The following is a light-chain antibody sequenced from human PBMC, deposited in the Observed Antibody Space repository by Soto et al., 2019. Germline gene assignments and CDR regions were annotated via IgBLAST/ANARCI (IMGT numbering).Light chain of an antibody. CDR2: DVS. V-gene: IGLV2-14*03. Sequence: QSALTQPASVSGSPGQSITISCTGTSSDVGGSNYVSWYQQHPGKAPKLIIFDVSHRPSGFSNRFSGSKSGNTASLTISGLQAEDEADYYCSSYTSSSTYVFGTGPKLTVL. J-gene: IGLJ1*01. CDR3: SSYTSSSTYV. CDR1: SSDVGGSNY.